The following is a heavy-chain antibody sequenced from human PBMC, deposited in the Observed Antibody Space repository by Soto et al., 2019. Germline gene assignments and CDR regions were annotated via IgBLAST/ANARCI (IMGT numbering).Heavy chain of an antibody. Sequence: ASVKVSCKGSKNTLTELTIDWLRQAPGKGLEWMGRSAPEEGETIYPQKFQGRVSMTEDPSTDTAYMELTSLRFEDTAVYFCAADRKIVGTIGAFDFWGQGTQVTVSS. CDR1: KNTLTELT. CDR2: SAPEEGET. D-gene: IGHD1-26*01. V-gene: IGHV1-24*01. CDR3: AADRKIVGTIGAFDF. J-gene: IGHJ4*02.